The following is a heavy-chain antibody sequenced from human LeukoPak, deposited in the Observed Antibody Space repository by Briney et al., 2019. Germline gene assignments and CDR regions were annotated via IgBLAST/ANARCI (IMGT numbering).Heavy chain of an antibody. CDR2: ISSSSTI. J-gene: IGHJ4*02. D-gene: IGHD3-10*01. CDR3: AKVSWGSITMVRGVISYPIDY. Sequence: GGSLRLSCAASGFTFSSYSMNWVRQAPGKGLEWVSYISSSSTIYYADSVKGRFTISRDNSKNTLYLQMNSLRAEDTAVYYCAKVSWGSITMVRGVISYPIDYWGQGTLVTVSS. V-gene: IGHV3-48*01. CDR1: GFTFSSYS.